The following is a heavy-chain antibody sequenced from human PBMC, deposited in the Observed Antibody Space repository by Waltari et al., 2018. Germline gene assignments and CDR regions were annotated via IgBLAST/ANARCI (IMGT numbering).Heavy chain of an antibody. D-gene: IGHD3-10*01. V-gene: IGHV3-7*01. CDR1: GFAFSSYR. J-gene: IGHJ3*02. CDR3: ARDRGISGI. CDR2: IKQDGSEK. Sequence: EVQLVESGGGLVQPGGSLRLSCAASGFAFSSYRMRWVRQAPGKGLEGVANIKQDGSEKYYVDSVKGRFTISRDNAKNSLYLQMNSLRAEDTAVYYCARDRGISGIWGQGTMVTVSS.